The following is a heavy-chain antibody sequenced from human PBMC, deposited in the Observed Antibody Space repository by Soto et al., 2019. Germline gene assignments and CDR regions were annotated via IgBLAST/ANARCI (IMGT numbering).Heavy chain of an antibody. CDR2: ISAYNGNT. V-gene: IGHV1-18*04. Sequence: SSFKCSFKASGSTSTSYGISGVRQAPGQGLEWMGWISAYNGNTNYAQKLQGRVTMTTDTSTSTAYMELRSLRSDDTAVYYCARDLITAMVRFDPWGQGTLVTV. CDR1: GSTSTSYG. D-gene: IGHD5-18*01. J-gene: IGHJ5*02. CDR3: ARDLITAMVRFDP.